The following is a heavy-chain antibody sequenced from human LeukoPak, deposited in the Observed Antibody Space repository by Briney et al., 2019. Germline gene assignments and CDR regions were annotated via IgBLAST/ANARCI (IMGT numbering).Heavy chain of an antibody. J-gene: IGHJ1*01. CDR1: GYTFTGYY. V-gene: IGHV1-2*02. CDR3: ARDVAAGTGEGYFQH. CDR2: INPNSGGT. D-gene: IGHD6-13*01. Sequence: ASVKVSCKASGYTFTGYYLHWVRLAPGQGLEWMGWINPNSGGTNYAQKFQGRVTMTRDTSISTAYMELSRLRSDDTAVYYCARDVAAGTGEGYFQHWGQGTLVTVSS.